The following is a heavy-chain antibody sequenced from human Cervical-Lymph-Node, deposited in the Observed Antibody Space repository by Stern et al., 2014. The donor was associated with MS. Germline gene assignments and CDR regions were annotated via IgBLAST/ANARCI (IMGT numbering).Heavy chain of an antibody. Sequence: VQLEESGGGVVQPGRSLRLSCAASGFTFSNYGMHWVRQAPGKGLEWVAVISYDGNNKFYADSVKGRFTISRDNSKNTLYLQMNSLRSEDTAVYYCTKVEVATINFYFDYWGQGSLVTVSS. D-gene: IGHD5-24*01. CDR1: GFTFSNYG. CDR2: ISYDGNNK. V-gene: IGHV3-30*18. J-gene: IGHJ4*02. CDR3: TKVEVATINFYFDY.